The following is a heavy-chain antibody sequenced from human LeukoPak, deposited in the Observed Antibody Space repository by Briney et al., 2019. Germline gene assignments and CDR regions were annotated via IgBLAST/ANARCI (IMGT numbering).Heavy chain of an antibody. CDR1: GFTFSDYW. CDR3: ARSNQADDY. Sequence: GGSLRLSCAATGFTFSDYWMHWVRQVPGKGLVWVSRINSGGSRTTYADSVKGRFTISRDNAKNTLYLQMDSLRAEDTGVYYCARSNQADDYWGQGTLVTVSS. V-gene: IGHV3-74*01. D-gene: IGHD1-14*01. J-gene: IGHJ4*02. CDR2: INSGGSRT.